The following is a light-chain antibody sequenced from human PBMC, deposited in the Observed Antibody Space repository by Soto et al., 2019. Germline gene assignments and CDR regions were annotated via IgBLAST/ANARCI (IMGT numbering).Light chain of an antibody. CDR2: NNN. CDR1: TSNIGTNT. J-gene: IGLJ2*01. CDR3: AAWDDSLNGVL. Sequence: QSVLTQPPSASTTPGQRVTISCSGSTSNIGTNTVNWYQQLPGTAPKLPIYNNNQRPSGVPDRISGSKSATSASLAISGLQSEDEADYYCAAWDDSLNGVLFGGGTKVTVL. V-gene: IGLV1-44*01.